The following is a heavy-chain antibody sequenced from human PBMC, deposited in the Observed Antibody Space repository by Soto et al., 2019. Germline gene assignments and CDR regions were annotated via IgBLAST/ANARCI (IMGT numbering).Heavy chain of an antibody. J-gene: IGHJ4*02. CDR3: ARDIGFGEYGY. CDR2: ISAYNGNT. Sequence: QVQLVQSGAEVKKPGAPVKVSCRASGYTFTTYEISWGPQAPGQGLEWMGWISAYNGNTNYARKLQGRVTMTTDTSTSTAYMELRSLRSDDTAVYYCARDIGFGEYGYWGQGTLVTVSS. CDR1: GYTFTTYE. V-gene: IGHV1-18*01. D-gene: IGHD3-10*01.